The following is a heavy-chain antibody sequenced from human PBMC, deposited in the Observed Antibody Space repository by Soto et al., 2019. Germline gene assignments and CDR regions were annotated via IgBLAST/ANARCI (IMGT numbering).Heavy chain of an antibody. CDR1: GFTVSSNY. CDR3: ARAPKYDYVWGTHYYYYGMDV. CDR2: IYSGGST. Sequence: PGGSLRLSCAASGFTVSSNYMSWVRQAPGKGLEWVSVIYSGGSTYYADSVKGRFTISRHNSKNTLYLQMNSLRAEDTAVYYCARAPKYDYVWGTHYYYYGMDVWGQGTTVTVSS. J-gene: IGHJ6*02. D-gene: IGHD3-16*01. V-gene: IGHV3-53*04.